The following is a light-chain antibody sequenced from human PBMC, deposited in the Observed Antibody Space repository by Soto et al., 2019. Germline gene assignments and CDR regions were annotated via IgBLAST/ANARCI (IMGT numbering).Light chain of an antibody. J-gene: IGKJ2*01. CDR2: DAS. CDR1: QSVSSY. CDR3: QQRSNWPPYT. V-gene: IGKV3-11*01. Sequence: EIVLTQSPATLSLSPGERATLSCRASQSVSSYLAWYQQKPGQAPRLLIYDASNRATGIPARFSGSGSGTDFTLTISSLEPEDVADYYCQQRSNWPPYTFGQGTKLEIK.